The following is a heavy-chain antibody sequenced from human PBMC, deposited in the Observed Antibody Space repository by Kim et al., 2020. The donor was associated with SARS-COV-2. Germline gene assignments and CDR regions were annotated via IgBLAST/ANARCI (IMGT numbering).Heavy chain of an antibody. Sequence: SETLSLTCPVSGRSISSSSYYWGRIRQPPGKGLEWIGSIYYSGRTYYNPFLKSRVTITVDTSKNQFSLKLSSVTAADTAVYYCASMVDDAFDIWGQGTMVTVSS. CDR3: ASMVDDAFDI. CDR1: GRSISSSSYY. CDR2: IYYSGRT. D-gene: IGHD2-15*01. V-gene: IGHV4-39*01. J-gene: IGHJ3*02.